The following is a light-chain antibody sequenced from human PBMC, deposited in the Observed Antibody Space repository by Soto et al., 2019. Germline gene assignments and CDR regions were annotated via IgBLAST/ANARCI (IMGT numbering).Light chain of an antibody. CDR2: GAS. CDR1: QSVGSS. V-gene: IGKV3-15*01. J-gene: IGKJ4*01. Sequence: EIVMTQSPDTLSVSPGERATLSCRASQSVGSSLAWYQRKPGQAPRLLIYGASTRATGIPATFSGSGSGTEFTLTISSLQSEDFAVYYCQQYNSWPLTFGQGTKVDIK. CDR3: QQYNSWPLT.